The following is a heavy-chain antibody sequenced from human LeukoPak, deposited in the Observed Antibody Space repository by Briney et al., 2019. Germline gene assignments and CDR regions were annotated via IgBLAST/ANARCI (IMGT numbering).Heavy chain of an antibody. D-gene: IGHD5-24*01. J-gene: IGHJ4*02. V-gene: IGHV3-7*01. Sequence: PGGSLRLSCVASGITINNFWMSWVRQVPGEGLEWVANIKEDGSERHYVGSVKGRFTISRDNAKNSLYLQMNSLRDEDTAVYFCGRARDFSSFWGQGTLVTVSS. CDR3: GRARDFSSF. CDR2: IKEDGSER. CDR1: GITINNFW.